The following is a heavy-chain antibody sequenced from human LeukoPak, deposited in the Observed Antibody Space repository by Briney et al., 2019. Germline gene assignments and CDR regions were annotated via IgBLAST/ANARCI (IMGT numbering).Heavy chain of an antibody. D-gene: IGHD4-4*01. J-gene: IGHJ6*02. Sequence: SVKVSCKASGGTFSSYAISWVRQAPGQGLEWMGRIIPILGIANYAQKFQGRVTITADKSTSTTYMELSSLRSEDTAVYYCARTPVTPLDYYYGMDVWGQGTTVTVSS. CDR3: ARTPVTPLDYYYGMDV. V-gene: IGHV1-69*04. CDR1: GGTFSSYA. CDR2: IIPILGIA.